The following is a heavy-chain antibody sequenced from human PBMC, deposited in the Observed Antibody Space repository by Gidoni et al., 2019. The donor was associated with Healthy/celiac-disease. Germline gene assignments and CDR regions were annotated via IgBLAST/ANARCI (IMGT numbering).Heavy chain of an antibody. J-gene: IGHJ4*02. D-gene: IGHD1-26*01. CDR2: IWYDGSNK. CDR1: GFTFSSYG. CDR3: AREVGATTFDY. Sequence: QVQLVESGGGVVQPGRSLRLSCAASGFTFSSYGMHCVRQAPGKGLEWVAVIWYDGSNKYYADSVKGRFTISRDNSKNTLYLQMNSLRAEDTAVYYCAREVGATTFDYWGQGTLVTVSS. V-gene: IGHV3-33*01.